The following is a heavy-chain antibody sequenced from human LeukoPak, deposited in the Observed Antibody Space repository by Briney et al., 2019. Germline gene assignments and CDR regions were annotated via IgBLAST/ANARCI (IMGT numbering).Heavy chain of an antibody. D-gene: IGHD4-17*01. CDR3: TRVRSTVLYYYGMDV. V-gene: IGHV3-49*03. CDR1: GFTFGDYA. J-gene: IGHJ6*02. Sequence: GGSLRLSCTASGFTFGDYAMSWFRQAPGKGLEWVGFIRSKAYGGTTEYAASVKGRFTISRDDSKSIAYLQMNSLKTEDTAVYYCTRVRSTVLYYYGMDVWGQGTTVTVSS. CDR2: IRSKAYGGTT.